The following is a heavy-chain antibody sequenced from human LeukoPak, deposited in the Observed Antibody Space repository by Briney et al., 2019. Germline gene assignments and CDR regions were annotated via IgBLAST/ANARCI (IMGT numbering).Heavy chain of an antibody. CDR3: AKDWASPVVVPAVILGPTYGMDV. Sequence: NPSETLSLTCVVSGGSVSGYYWGWIRQPPGRGLEWIGYVYYSGSTNYNPSFKSRITISVDTSRNQFSLQLSSVTAADTAVYYCAKDWASPVVVPAVILGPTYGMDVWGQGTTVTVSS. V-gene: IGHV4-59*02. CDR1: GGSVSGYY. CDR2: VYYSGST. D-gene: IGHD2-2*01. J-gene: IGHJ6*02.